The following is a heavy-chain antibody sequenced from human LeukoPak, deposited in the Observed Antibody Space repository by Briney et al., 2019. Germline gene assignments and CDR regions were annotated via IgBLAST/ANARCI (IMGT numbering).Heavy chain of an antibody. D-gene: IGHD5-18*01. CDR3: AREGYSSGSRTGIDY. V-gene: IGHV3-66*02. CDR2: IYSGGST. J-gene: IGHJ4*02. Sequence: GGSLRLSCAASGFTVSSNFMNWVRQAPGRGPEWVSVIYSGGSTSYADSVKGRFTISRDNSKNTLFLQMNGLRIDDTAVYYCAREGYSSGSRTGIDYWGQGTLVTVSS. CDR1: GFTVSSNF.